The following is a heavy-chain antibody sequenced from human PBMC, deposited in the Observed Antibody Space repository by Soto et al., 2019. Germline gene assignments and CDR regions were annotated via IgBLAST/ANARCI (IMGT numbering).Heavy chain of an antibody. V-gene: IGHV1-2*02. CDR2: INTQNGVR. Sequence: QVQLVQSGAEVEKPGASVSVSCRASGYTFISYYMHWVRQAPGHGLEWMGWINTQNGVRKYAQRFQDRVTLTRDASINTAYMQLTRLTSDDTAVYYCARGTGSSWYDTLGQGTLVTVSS. CDR3: ARGTGSSWYDT. J-gene: IGHJ5*02. CDR1: GYTFISYY. D-gene: IGHD3-10*01.